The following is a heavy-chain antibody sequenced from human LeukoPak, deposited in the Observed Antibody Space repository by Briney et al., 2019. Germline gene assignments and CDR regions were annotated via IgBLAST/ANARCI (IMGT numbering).Heavy chain of an antibody. V-gene: IGHV4-59*08. CDR3: ARLADIEAAGNWFDP. CDR2: IYYSGST. Sequence: PSETLSLTCTVSGGSISSYYWSWIRQPPGKGLEWIGYIYYSGSTNYNPSLKSRVTISVDTSKNQFSLKLSSVTAADTAVYYCARLADIEAAGNWFDPWGQGTLVTVSS. CDR1: GGSISSYY. D-gene: IGHD6-13*01. J-gene: IGHJ5*02.